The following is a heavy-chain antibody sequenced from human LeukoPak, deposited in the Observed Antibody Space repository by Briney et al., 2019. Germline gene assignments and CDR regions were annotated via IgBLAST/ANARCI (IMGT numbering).Heavy chain of an antibody. J-gene: IGHJ4*02. CDR3: SGVYLGY. V-gene: IGHV3-15*01. Sequence: GGSLRLSCAASGFTVRNAWMSWFRKAPGKGLEWVGLIRATTDGGTTDYAAPVKGRFTISRDDLENTLYLQLNSLKTEDTAVYYCSGVYLGYWGQGTLVTVSS. CDR2: IRATTDGGTT. D-gene: IGHD2-8*01. CDR1: GFTVRNAW.